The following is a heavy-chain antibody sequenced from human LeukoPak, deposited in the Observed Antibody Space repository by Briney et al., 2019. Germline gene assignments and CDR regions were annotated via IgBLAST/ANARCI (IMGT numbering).Heavy chain of an antibody. CDR2: ISACNGNT. CDR1: GGTFSSYA. J-gene: IGHJ4*02. CDR3: ARGGYSYGFYYFDY. V-gene: IGHV1-18*01. Sequence: GASVKVSCKASGGTFSSYAISWVRQAPGQGLEWMGWISACNGNTNYAQKLQGRVTMTTDTSTSTAYMELRSLRSDDTAVYYCARGGYSYGFYYFDYWGQGTLVTVSS. D-gene: IGHD5-18*01.